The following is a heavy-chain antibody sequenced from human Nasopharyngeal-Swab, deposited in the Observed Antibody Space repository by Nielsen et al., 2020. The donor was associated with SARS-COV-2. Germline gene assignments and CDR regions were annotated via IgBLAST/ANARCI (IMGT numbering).Heavy chain of an antibody. CDR1: GGSISSGGYY. CDR2: IYYSGST. J-gene: IGHJ3*02. Sequence: SDTLSLTCTVSGGSISSGGYYWSWIRQHPGKGLEWIGYIYYSGSTYYNPSLKSRVTISVDTSKNQFSLKLSSVTAADTAVYYCARGEFGGVIVLDDFDIWGQGTMVTVSS. CDR3: ARGEFGGVIVLDDFDI. D-gene: IGHD3-16*02. V-gene: IGHV4-31*03.